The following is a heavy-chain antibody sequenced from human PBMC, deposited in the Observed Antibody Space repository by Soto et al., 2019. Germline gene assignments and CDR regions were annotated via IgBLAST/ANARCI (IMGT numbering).Heavy chain of an antibody. CDR3: ARDNWNTV. CDR1: GFTLSNSW. J-gene: IGHJ3*01. D-gene: IGHD1-20*01. CDR2: FHSDGSST. V-gene: IGHV3-74*01. Sequence: EVQLVESGGGLFSPGGPLGLSCAAFGFTLSNSWLNWVRKAPGKGRVWVSRFHSDGSSTFYADSVKGRFTISRDNAKKMVYLQMNSLRAEDTAVYYCARDNWNTVWGQGTMVTVSS.